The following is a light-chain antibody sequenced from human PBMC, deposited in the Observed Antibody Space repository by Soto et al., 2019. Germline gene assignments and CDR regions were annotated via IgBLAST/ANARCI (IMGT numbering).Light chain of an antibody. Sequence: DIQMTQSPSFLSASVGDRVTITCRASQAISNYLNWYQQKPGKAPNRLIFGGKTLQSGVPSRFSGSGYGTAFTLTITTLQHEDVGMYYCQQCHATPLTFGQGTRLDI. V-gene: IGKV1-39*01. J-gene: IGKJ5*01. CDR2: GGK. CDR3: QQCHATPLT. CDR1: QAISNY.